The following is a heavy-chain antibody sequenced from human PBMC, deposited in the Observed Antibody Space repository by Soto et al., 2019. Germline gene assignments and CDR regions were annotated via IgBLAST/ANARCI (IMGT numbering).Heavy chain of an antibody. Sequence: QVQLVQSGAEVKKPGASVKVSCKASGYTFTSYYMHWVRQAPGQGLEWMGIINPSGGSTSYAQKFEGRATMTRDTSTSTVYRELSSLRSEDTAVYYCAVDGDYRKYYFDYWGQGTLVTVAS. V-gene: IGHV1-46*01. CDR3: AVDGDYRKYYFDY. J-gene: IGHJ4*02. D-gene: IGHD4-17*01. CDR1: GYTFTSYY. CDR2: INPSGGST.